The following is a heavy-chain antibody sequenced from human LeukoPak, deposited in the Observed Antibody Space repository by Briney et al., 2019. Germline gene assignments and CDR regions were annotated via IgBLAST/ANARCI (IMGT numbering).Heavy chain of an antibody. V-gene: IGHV3-74*01. J-gene: IGHJ5*02. CDR2: ISSDGTYT. Sequence: GSLRLSCAASGFTFSSHLMHWVRQAPGKGLVWVSRISSDGTYTNYADSVRGRFTISRDNAKNTLYLQMNSLRAEDTAVYYCARDRAAAGGIDPWGQGTLVTVSS. CDR3: ARDRAAAGGIDP. CDR1: GFTFSSHL. D-gene: IGHD6-13*01.